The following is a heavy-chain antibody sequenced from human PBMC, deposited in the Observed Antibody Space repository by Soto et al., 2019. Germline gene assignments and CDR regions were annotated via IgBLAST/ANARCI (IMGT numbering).Heavy chain of an antibody. V-gene: IGHV2-5*02. CDR2: TYWDDDN. CDR1: GFSLNERAVG. D-gene: IGHD6-19*01. CDR3: AHGSGWLFDY. Sequence: QITLEESGPTLVKPTQTLTLTCTFSGFSLNERAVGVGWIRQPPGKALEWLAFTYWDDDNHYSPSLKSRLTIIKDTSKNQVVLTMTHTDPADKATYYCAHGSGWLFDYWGQGTQVTVSS. J-gene: IGHJ4*02.